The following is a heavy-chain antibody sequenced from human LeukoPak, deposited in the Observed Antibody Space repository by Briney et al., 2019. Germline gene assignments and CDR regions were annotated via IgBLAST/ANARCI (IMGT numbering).Heavy chain of an antibody. CDR3: ASSFSSGGYSYYYYMDV. J-gene: IGHJ6*03. V-gene: IGHV3-7*01. D-gene: IGHD6-19*01. CDR2: IKQDGSEK. CDR1: GFTFSSYW. Sequence: PGGSLRLSSAASGFTFSSYWMSWVRQAPGKGLEWVANIKQDGSEKYYVDSVKGRFTISRDNAKNSLFLQMNSLRAEDTAVYYCASSFSSGGYSYYYYMDVWGKGTTVTVSS.